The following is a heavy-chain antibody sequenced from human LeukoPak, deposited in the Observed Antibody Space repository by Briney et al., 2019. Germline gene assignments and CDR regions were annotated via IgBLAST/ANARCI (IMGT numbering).Heavy chain of an antibody. Sequence: GGSLSLSCAASGFTLSDSWMSWVRQAPGKGLEWVANMNQDGSEKDYEDSVKGRFTISRDNARNSLYLQMGSLRAEDTAVYYCATYTHWVAGDVWGQGTTVTVSS. CDR2: MNQDGSEK. CDR3: ATYTHWVAGDV. D-gene: IGHD3-16*01. J-gene: IGHJ6*02. V-gene: IGHV3-7*01. CDR1: GFTLSDSW.